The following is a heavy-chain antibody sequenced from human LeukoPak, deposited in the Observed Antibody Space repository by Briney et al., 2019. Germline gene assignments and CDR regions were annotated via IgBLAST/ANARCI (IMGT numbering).Heavy chain of an antibody. D-gene: IGHD3/OR15-3a*01. CDR2: IYYSGST. CDR1: GGSISSGGYY. CDR3: ARKDYSWFDP. J-gene: IGHJ5*02. V-gene: IGHV4-61*08. Sequence: PSETLSLTCTVSGGSISSGGYYWSWIRQPPGKGLEWIGYIYYSGSTNYNPSLKSRVTISVDTSRNQFSLKLSSVTAADTAVYYCARKDYSWFDPWGQGTLVTVPS.